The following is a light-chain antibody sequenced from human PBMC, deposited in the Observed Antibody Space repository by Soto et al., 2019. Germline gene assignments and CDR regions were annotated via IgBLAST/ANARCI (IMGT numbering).Light chain of an antibody. Sequence: EIVLTQSPATLSLSPGESATLSCRASQSINIHLAWYQQKPGQAPRLLIYDASNRATGIPVRFSGSGSGTDFTLSISSLEPGDFAVYFCQQGSNWPITFGQGTRLEIK. J-gene: IGKJ5*01. CDR1: QSINIH. CDR3: QQGSNWPIT. CDR2: DAS. V-gene: IGKV3-11*01.